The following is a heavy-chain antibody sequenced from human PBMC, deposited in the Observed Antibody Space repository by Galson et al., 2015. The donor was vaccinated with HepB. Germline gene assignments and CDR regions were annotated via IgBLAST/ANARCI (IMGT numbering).Heavy chain of an antibody. D-gene: IGHD3-10*01. CDR3: AGAVYYYGSRNKGDFDM. CDR2: VYYGGNT. CDR1: GSISSSNYY. Sequence: SETLSLTCTGGSISSSNYYWGWIRQPPGKGLEWIGSVYYGGNTYYNPSLESRLTISVDTSKSQLSLKLNSVTAADTAVYYCAGAVYYYGSRNKGDFDMWGQGTMVTVSS. V-gene: IGHV4-39*01. J-gene: IGHJ3*02.